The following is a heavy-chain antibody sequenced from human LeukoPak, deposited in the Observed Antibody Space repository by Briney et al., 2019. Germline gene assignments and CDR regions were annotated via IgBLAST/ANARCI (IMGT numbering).Heavy chain of an antibody. J-gene: IGHJ4*02. CDR3: ATGEGGSGYCLPFDY. CDR1: GYTLTELS. Sequence: ASVKVSCKVSGYTLTELSMHWVRQAPGKGLEWMGGFDPEDGETIYAQKFRGRVTMTEDTSTDTAYMELSSLRSEDTAVYYCATGEGGSGYCLPFDYWGQGTLVTVSS. CDR2: FDPEDGET. D-gene: IGHD3-22*01. V-gene: IGHV1-24*01.